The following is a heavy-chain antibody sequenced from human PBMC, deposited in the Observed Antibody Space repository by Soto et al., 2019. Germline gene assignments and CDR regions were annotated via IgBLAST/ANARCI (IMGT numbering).Heavy chain of an antibody. Sequence: GGSLRLSCAASGFNFNSYTINWVRQAPGKRLEWLSSISSSGYIFSTDSVRGRFTISRDNAKNSVYLQINSLRAEDTAVYFCAKDAVYNDGLWLMDSWGQGTLVTVSS. CDR2: ISSSGYI. D-gene: IGHD2-21*01. J-gene: IGHJ4*02. CDR3: AKDAVYNDGLWLMDS. CDR1: GFNFNSYT. V-gene: IGHV3-21*01.